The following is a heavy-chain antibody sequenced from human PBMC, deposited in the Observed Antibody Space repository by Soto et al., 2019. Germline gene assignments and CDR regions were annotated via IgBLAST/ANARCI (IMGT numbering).Heavy chain of an antibody. J-gene: IGHJ4*02. Sequence: SETLSLTXTVSGGSISSYYWSWIRQPPGKGLEWIGYIYYSGSTNYNPSLKSRVTISVDTSKSQFSLKLSSVTAADTAVYYCARHGPTYYYDSSGSDYFDYWGQGTLVTVSS. CDR1: GGSISSYY. D-gene: IGHD3-22*01. CDR3: ARHGPTYYYDSSGSDYFDY. CDR2: IYYSGST. V-gene: IGHV4-59*08.